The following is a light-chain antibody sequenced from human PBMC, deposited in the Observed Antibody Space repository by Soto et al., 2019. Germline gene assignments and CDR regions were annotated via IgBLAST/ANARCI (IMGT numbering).Light chain of an antibody. V-gene: IGKV3-20*01. J-gene: IGKJ2*01. CDR1: QSVYSSY. Sequence: EIVLTQSPGTLSLSPGERATLSCRASQSVYSSYLAWYQQQPGQAPRLLIYGASSRATGIPARFSGSGSETDFTLTISRLEPEDFAVYYCQQYGSSQYTFGQGTKLEIK. CDR3: QQYGSSQYT. CDR2: GAS.